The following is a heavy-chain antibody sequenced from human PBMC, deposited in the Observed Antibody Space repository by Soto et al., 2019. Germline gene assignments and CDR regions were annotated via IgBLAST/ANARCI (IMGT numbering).Heavy chain of an antibody. CDR2: ISGYNGNT. J-gene: IGHJ4*02. CDR3: ARDYCSSSSCDRGAYYFDF. V-gene: IGHV1-18*01. CDR1: GYTFTSHA. D-gene: IGHD2-2*01. Sequence: QVQLVQSGAEVKKPGASVKVSCRASGYTFTSHAISWVRQAPGQGLEWMGWISGYNGNTKYAQKFQGRVTMSTDTPTSTAYMDLRSLRSDDTAVYSCARDYCSSSSCDRGAYYFDFWGQGTLVTVSS.